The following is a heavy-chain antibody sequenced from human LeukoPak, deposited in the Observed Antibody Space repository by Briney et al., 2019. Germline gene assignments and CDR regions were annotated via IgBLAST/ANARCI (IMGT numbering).Heavy chain of an antibody. J-gene: IGHJ4*02. V-gene: IGHV1-46*01. D-gene: IGHD3-22*01. CDR3: ARIIYYDSSGPWGFDY. CDR2: INPSGGST. CDR1: GYTFTSYY. Sequence: ASVRVSCKASGYTFTSYYMHWVRQAPGQGLEWMGIINPSGGSTSYAQKFQGRVTMTRDTSTSTVYMELSSLRSEDTAVYYCARIIYYDSSGPWGFDYWGQGTLATVSS.